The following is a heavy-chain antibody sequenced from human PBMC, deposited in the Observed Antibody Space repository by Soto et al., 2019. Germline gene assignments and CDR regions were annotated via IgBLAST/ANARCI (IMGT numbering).Heavy chain of an antibody. CDR2: INPNSGGT. CDR3: AREDYGGNKAFDY. J-gene: IGHJ4*02. D-gene: IGHD4-17*01. Sequence: ASVKVSCKASGYTFTGYYMHWVRQAPGQGLEWMGWINPNSGGTNYAQKFQGRVTMTRDTSISTAYMELSRLRSDDTAVYYCAREDYGGNKAFDYWGQGTLVTVLL. V-gene: IGHV1-2*02. CDR1: GYTFTGYY.